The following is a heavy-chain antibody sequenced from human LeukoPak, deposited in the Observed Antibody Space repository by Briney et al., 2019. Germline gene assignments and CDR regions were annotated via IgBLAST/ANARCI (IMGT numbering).Heavy chain of an antibody. D-gene: IGHD3-10*01. J-gene: IGHJ5*02. CDR2: INPNSGGT. CDR1: GYTFTGYY. Sequence: ASVKVSCKASGYTFTGYYMHWVRQAPGQGLEWMGWINPNSGGTNYAQKFQGRVTMTRDTSISTAYMELSRLRSDDTAVYYCARAGIYYYGSGGLELPNWFDPWGQGTLVTVSS. CDR3: ARAGIYYYGSGGLELPNWFDP. V-gene: IGHV1-2*02.